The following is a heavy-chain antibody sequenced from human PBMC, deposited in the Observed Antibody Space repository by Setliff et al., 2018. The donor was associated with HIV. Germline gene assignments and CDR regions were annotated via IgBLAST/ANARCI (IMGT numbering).Heavy chain of an antibody. Sequence: PGESLKISCKGSGYTFTSYWIGWVRQMPGKGLEWMGIIYPGDSDTRYSPSFQGRVTISADKSINTAYLQWSSLQASDTAMYYCARFYGSYDVGGFDIWGQGTKVTVSS. D-gene: IGHD3-16*01. CDR1: GYTFTSYW. CDR3: ARFYGSYDVGGFDI. J-gene: IGHJ3*02. V-gene: IGHV5-51*01. CDR2: IYPGDSDT.